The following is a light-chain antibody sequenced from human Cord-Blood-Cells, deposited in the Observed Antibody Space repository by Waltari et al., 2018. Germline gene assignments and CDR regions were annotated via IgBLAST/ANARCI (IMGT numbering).Light chain of an antibody. CDR1: SSNIGSNY. V-gene: IGLV1-47*01. CDR2: RKN. J-gene: IGLJ3*02. Sequence: QSVLTQPPSASGTPGQRVTISCSGSSSNIGSNYVYWYQQLPGTAPKPLIYRKNQRPSGVPDRFSGSKSGTSASLAISGLRSEDEADYYCAAWDDSLSGVFGGGTKLTVL. CDR3: AAWDDSLSGV.